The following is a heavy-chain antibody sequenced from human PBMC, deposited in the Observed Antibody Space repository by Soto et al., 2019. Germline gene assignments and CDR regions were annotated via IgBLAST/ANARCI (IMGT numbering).Heavy chain of an antibody. D-gene: IGHD4-17*01. J-gene: IGHJ6*02. V-gene: IGHV1-69*13. Sequence: SVNVSCKASGGTFSSYAISWVRQAPGQGLEWMGGIIPIFGTANYAQKFQGRVTITADESTSTAYMELSSLRSEDTAVYYCAFGDYGLDYYYGMDVWGQGTTVTVSS. CDR3: AFGDYGLDYYYGMDV. CDR1: GGTFSSYA. CDR2: IIPIFGTA.